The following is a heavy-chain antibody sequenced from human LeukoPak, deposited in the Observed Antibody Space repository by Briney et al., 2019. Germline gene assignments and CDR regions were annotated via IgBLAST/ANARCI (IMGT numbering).Heavy chain of an antibody. V-gene: IGHV3-74*01. J-gene: IGHJ6*04. Sequence: GGSLRLSCAASGYTFTTYWIHWVRQAPGKGLVWVSLINSDGSNTGYADSVKGRFTISRDNAKNMVYLQMNSLRAEDTAVYYCAKDQGDYYYYGMDVWGKGTTVTVSS. CDR1: GYTFTTYW. CDR2: INSDGSNT. CDR3: AKDQGDYYYYGMDV.